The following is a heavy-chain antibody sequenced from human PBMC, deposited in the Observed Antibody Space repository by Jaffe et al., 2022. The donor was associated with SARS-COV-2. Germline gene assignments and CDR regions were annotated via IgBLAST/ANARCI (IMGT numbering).Heavy chain of an antibody. Sequence: QVQLVESGGGVVQPGRSLRLSCAASGFTFSSYGMHWVRQAPGKGLEWVAVIWYDGSNKYYADSVKGRFTISRDNSKNTLYLQMNSLRAEDTAVYYCARDPLYYYGMDVWGQGTTVTVSS. CDR3: ARDPLYYYGMDV. J-gene: IGHJ6*02. V-gene: IGHV3-33*01. CDR2: IWYDGSNK. CDR1: GFTFSSYG.